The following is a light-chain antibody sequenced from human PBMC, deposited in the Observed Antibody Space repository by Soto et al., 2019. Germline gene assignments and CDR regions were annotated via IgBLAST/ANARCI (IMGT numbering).Light chain of an antibody. CDR2: DVT. V-gene: IGLV2-14*03. CDR1: SSDVGAYNY. CDR3: SSYTTSSTLYV. Sequence: LTQPASVSGSPGQSITISCTGTSSDVGAYNYVSWYQQYPGKAPKYIIYDVTNRPSGVSYRFSGSKSGNTASLTISGLQAEDEADYYCSSYTTSSTLYVFGTGTKLTVL. J-gene: IGLJ1*01.